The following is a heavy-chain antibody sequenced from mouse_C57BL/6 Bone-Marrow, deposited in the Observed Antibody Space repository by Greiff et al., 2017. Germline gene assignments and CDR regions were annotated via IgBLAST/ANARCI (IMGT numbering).Heavy chain of an antibody. Sequence: QVQLQQSGAELVRPGASVKLSCKASGYTFTDYYINWVKQRPGQGLEWIARIYPGSGNTYYNEKFKGKATLTAEKSSSTAYMQLSSLTSEDSAVYFCARGWDSAWFAYWGQGTLVTVSA. CDR1: GYTFTDYY. D-gene: IGHD4-1*01. J-gene: IGHJ3*01. V-gene: IGHV1-76*01. CDR3: ARGWDSAWFAY. CDR2: IYPGSGNT.